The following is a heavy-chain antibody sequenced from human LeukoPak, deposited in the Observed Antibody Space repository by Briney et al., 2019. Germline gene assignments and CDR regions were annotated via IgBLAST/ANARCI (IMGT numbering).Heavy chain of an antibody. V-gene: IGHV1-69*05. J-gene: IGHJ6*03. CDR2: IIPIFGTA. CDR1: GGTFSSYD. Sequence: ASVKVSCKASGGTFSSYDISWVRQAPGQGLEWMGGIIPIFGTANYAQKFQGRVTITTDESTSTAYMELSSLRSEDTAVYYCARGRRYYMDVWGKGTTVTVSS. CDR3: ARGRRYYMDV.